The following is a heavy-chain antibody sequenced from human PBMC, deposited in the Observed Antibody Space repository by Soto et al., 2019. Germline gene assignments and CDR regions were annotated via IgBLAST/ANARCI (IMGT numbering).Heavy chain of an antibody. CDR3: ARERGVGGSTGDYDQ. D-gene: IGHD5-12*01. V-gene: IGHV4-4*07. CDR1: GGYISSYY. J-gene: IGHJ4*02. CDR2: IFSSGST. Sequence: QVQLQESGPRRVKPSETLSLTCSVSGGYISSYYWSWIRQPAGKGLEWIGRIFSSGSTHYNPSLKSRVTMSVDTSTNQISLRLTSVTAADPAVYYCARERGVGGSTGDYDQWGQGTLVTVSS.